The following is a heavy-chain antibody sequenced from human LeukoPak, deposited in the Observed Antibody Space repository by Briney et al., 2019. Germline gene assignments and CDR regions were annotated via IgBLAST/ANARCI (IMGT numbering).Heavy chain of an antibody. D-gene: IGHD4-11*01. Sequence: GGSLRLSCAASGFTFSTYVMNWVRQAPGKGLEWVSSISDSGGSTYYADSVKGRFTISRDNSKNTLYLQMNSLRAEDTAVYYCATLFPPSNLYYYYGMDVWGQGTTVTVSS. CDR1: GFTFSTYV. CDR3: ATLFPPSNLYYYYGMDV. CDR2: ISDSGGST. J-gene: IGHJ6*02. V-gene: IGHV3-23*01.